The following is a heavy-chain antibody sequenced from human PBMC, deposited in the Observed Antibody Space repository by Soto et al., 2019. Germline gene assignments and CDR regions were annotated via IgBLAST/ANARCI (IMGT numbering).Heavy chain of an antibody. CDR2: MNPNSGNT. CDR3: ARAHPPLRFLEWMSKAARPGISGFDY. D-gene: IGHD3-3*01. J-gene: IGHJ4*02. Sequence: ASVKVSCKASGYTFTSYDINWVRQATGQGLEWMGWMNPNSGNTGYAQKFQGRVTMTRNTSIGTAYMELSSLRSEDTAVYYCARAHPPLRFLEWMSKAARPGISGFDYWGQGTLVTVSS. V-gene: IGHV1-8*01. CDR1: GYTFTSYD.